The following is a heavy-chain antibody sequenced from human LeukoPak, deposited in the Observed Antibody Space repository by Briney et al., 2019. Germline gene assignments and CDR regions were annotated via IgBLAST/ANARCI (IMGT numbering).Heavy chain of an antibody. CDR3: ARDSADTATDRYFDL. J-gene: IGHJ2*01. Sequence: ASVKVSCKASGYTFTGYYMHWVRQAPGQGLEWMGWINPNTGGTNYAQKCQGRVTMTRDTSISTAYMELSRLISDDTAVYYCARDSADTATDRYFDLWGRGTLVTVSS. CDR1: GYTFTGYY. CDR2: INPNTGGT. D-gene: IGHD5-18*01. V-gene: IGHV1-2*02.